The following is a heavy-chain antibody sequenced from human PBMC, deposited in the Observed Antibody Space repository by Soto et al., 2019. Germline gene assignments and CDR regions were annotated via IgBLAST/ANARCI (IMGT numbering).Heavy chain of an antibody. V-gene: IGHV1-3*01. CDR3: ARGDGYYYFDY. J-gene: IGHJ4*02. D-gene: IGHD3-22*01. Sequence: QVQPVQSGAEVKKPGASVKVSCKASGYTFTSYAMHWVRQAPGQRLEWMGWINAGNGNTKYSQKVQGRVTITRDTSASTAYMELSSLRSEDTAVYYCARGDGYYYFDYWGQGTLVTVSS. CDR2: INAGNGNT. CDR1: GYTFTSYA.